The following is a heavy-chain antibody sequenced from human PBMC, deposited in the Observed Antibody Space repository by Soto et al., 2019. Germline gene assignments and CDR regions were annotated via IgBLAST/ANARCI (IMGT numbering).Heavy chain of an antibody. CDR2: IMYSGYS. V-gene: IGHV4-59*08. D-gene: IGHD3-10*01. CDR1: GDSLTNYY. J-gene: IGHJ6*02. Sequence: QVQLQESGPGLVKPSETLSLTCTVSGDSLTNYYCSWFRQPPGKGLEWIGYIMYSGYSAYNLSLKSRVXXSMDTSKTQFSLMLESVTATDTAVYYCARHGFGPLHGLVDVWGQGTTVIVSS. CDR3: ARHGFGPLHGLVDV.